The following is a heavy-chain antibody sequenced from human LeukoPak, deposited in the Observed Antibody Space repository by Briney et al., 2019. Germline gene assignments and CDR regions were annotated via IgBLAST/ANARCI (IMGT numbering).Heavy chain of an antibody. CDR2: INPNSGGT. D-gene: IGHD3-22*01. CDR3: ARGGQYVLHYDSSGYPPRGH. CDR1: GYTFTGYY. Sequence: GASVKVSCKASGYTFTGYYMHWVRQAPGQGLEWMGWINPNSGGTNYAQKFQGRVTMTRDTSISTAYMELSRLRFDDTAVYYCARGGQYVLHYDSSGYPPRGHWGQGNLVTVSS. J-gene: IGHJ4*02. V-gene: IGHV1-2*02.